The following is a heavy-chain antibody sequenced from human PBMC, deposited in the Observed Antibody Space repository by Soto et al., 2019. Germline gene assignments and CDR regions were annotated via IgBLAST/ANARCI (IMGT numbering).Heavy chain of an antibody. CDR1: VFTFSSYS. D-gene: IGHD3-3*01. CDR3: AREATVEWLSYGMDV. J-gene: IGHJ6*02. CDR2: ISSSSSYI. V-gene: IGHV3-21*01. Sequence: GGSLRLSCAASVFTFSSYSMNWVRQAPGKGLEWVSSISSSSSYIYYADSVKGRFTISRDNAKNSLYLQMNSPRAEDTAVYHCAREATVEWLSYGMDVWGQGTTVTVSS.